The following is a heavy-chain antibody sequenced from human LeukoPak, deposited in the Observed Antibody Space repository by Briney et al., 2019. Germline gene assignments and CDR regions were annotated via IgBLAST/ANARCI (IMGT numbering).Heavy chain of an antibody. Sequence: GGSLRLSCAASGFTFSSYTMSWVRHAPRGGGEWGSAISGSGASTYYADSVKGRFTISRDNSKNTLYVQMNSLRAEDTAVYYCAKSQFGGVFDGFDIWGQGTMVTVSS. V-gene: IGHV3-23*01. D-gene: IGHD3-16*01. J-gene: IGHJ3*02. CDR1: GFTFSSYT. CDR2: ISGSGAST. CDR3: AKSQFGGVFDGFDI.